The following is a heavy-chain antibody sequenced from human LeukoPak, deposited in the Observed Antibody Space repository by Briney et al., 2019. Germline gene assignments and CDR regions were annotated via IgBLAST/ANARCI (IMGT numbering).Heavy chain of an antibody. Sequence: SETLSLTCTVSGGSISSGDYYWSWIRQPPGKGLEWIGYTFYTGSTYYNPSLKSRVTISVDTSKNQFSLRLSSVTAADTAVYYCASLAYYSFDYWGQGTLVTVSS. CDR3: ASLAYYSFDY. V-gene: IGHV4-30-4*01. CDR1: GGSISSGDYY. CDR2: TFYTGST. J-gene: IGHJ4*02. D-gene: IGHD2-21*01.